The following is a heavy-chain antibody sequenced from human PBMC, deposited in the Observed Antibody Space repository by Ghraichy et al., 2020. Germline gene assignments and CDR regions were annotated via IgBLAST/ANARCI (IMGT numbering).Heavy chain of an antibody. J-gene: IGHJ6*02. V-gene: IGHV1-8*01. Sequence: ASVKVSCKASGYTFTSYDINWVRQATGQGLEWMGWMNPNSGNTGYAQKFQGRVTMTRNTSISTAYMELSSLRSEDTAVYYCASAVVVPAAPLGMDVWGQGTTVTVSS. CDR1: GYTFTSYD. CDR3: ASAVVVPAAPLGMDV. D-gene: IGHD2-2*01. CDR2: MNPNSGNT.